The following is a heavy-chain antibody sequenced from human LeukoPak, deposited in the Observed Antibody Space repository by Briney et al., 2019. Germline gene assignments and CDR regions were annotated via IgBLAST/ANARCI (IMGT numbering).Heavy chain of an antibody. CDR3: TRSLPCRGYSPHDCGAFDI. D-gene: IGHD5-12*01. CDR2: IGTAGRS. Sequence: QPGGSLRLSCAASGFSFSSFDMHWVRQATGKGLEWVSVIGTAGRSYYPGSGKGRFTISREIAKNSLYLQMNSLRAGDTAVYYCTRSLPCRGYSPHDCGAFDIWGQGTMVTVSS. V-gene: IGHV3-13*01. J-gene: IGHJ3*02. CDR1: GFSFSSFD.